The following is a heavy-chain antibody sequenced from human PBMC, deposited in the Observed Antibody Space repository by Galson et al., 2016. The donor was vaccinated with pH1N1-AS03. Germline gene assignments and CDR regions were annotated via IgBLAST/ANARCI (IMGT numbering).Heavy chain of an antibody. CDR1: GFTFSSHT. CDR2: IDSGSNLI. J-gene: IGHJ4*02. D-gene: IGHD6-19*01. CDR3: ARDAASSGSWYYSDH. V-gene: IGHV3-21*01. Sequence: SLRLSCAVSGFTFSSHTMYWVRQAPGKGLEWISSIDSGSNLIYYGDSVKGRFTVSRDNARQSLFLHMNSLRAEDTAVYYCARDAASSGSWYYSDHWGQGILVTVSS.